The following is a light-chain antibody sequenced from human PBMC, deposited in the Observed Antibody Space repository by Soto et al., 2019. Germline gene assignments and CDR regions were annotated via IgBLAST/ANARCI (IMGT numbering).Light chain of an antibody. CDR3: GTWDSSLSAGQV. Sequence: QSVLTQPPSVSAAPGQKVTISCSGSSSNIGNNYVSWYQQLPATAPKLLIYDNNKRPSGIPDRFSGSKSGTSATLGITGLQTGDEADYYCGTWDSSLSAGQVFGGGTKLTVL. J-gene: IGLJ3*02. CDR1: SSNIGNNY. V-gene: IGLV1-51*01. CDR2: DNN.